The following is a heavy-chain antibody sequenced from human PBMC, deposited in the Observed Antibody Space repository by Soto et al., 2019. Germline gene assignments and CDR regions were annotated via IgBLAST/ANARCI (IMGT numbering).Heavy chain of an antibody. CDR1: GFSLNDASMG. V-gene: IGHV2-26*01. Sequence: QVTLKESGPVLVKPTETLTLTCTVSGFSLNDASMGVSWIRQPPGKALEWLALIFSNDAKAYTASLKTRLTISKDTSKRQVVLSMANVDPVDPGTYSCVRMGGDGYTPNWFTPGGKGPLVTVSS. CDR3: VRMGGDGYTPNWFTP. D-gene: IGHD3-16*01. CDR2: IFSNDAK. J-gene: IGHJ5*02.